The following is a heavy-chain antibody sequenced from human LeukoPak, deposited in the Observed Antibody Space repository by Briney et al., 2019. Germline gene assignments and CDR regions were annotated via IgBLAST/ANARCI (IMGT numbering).Heavy chain of an antibody. CDR3: AKEFSVRVHGKNNWLDP. CDR2: IRYDGSDK. CDR1: GFTFTDYG. V-gene: IGHV3-30*02. D-gene: IGHD1-1*01. Sequence: PGGSLRLSCAASGFTFTDYGMHWVRQAPGKGLEWVAFIRYDGSDKYYADSVKGRFTISRDTSKNTLYLQMYSLKSEDTAVYYYAKEFSVRVHGKNNWLDPWGQGTLVTVSS. J-gene: IGHJ5*02.